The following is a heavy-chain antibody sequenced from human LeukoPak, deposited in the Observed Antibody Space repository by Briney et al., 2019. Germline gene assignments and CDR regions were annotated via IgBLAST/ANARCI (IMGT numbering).Heavy chain of an antibody. CDR1: GFTFSSYG. D-gene: IGHD6-19*01. Sequence: GGSLRLSCAASGFTFSSYGMHWVRQAPGKGLEWVAFIRYDGSNKYYADSVKGRFTISRDNSENTLYLQMNSLRAEDTAVYYCAKEVGGWSYYFDYWGQGTLVTVSS. CDR2: IRYDGSNK. V-gene: IGHV3-30*02. J-gene: IGHJ4*02. CDR3: AKEVGGWSYYFDY.